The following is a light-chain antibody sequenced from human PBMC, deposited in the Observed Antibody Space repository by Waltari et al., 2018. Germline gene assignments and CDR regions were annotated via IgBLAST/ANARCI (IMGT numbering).Light chain of an antibody. Sequence: DIQMTQSPSTLSASVGDRVTITCRASQSIGYWLAWYQQKTGKAPKLLISEASNLESGVPPRFSGSGAGTEFTLTISSLQSDDFATYYCQHYNRFSQTFGQGTKVAI. CDR2: EAS. J-gene: IGKJ1*01. CDR1: QSIGYW. V-gene: IGKV1-5*03. CDR3: QHYNRFSQT.